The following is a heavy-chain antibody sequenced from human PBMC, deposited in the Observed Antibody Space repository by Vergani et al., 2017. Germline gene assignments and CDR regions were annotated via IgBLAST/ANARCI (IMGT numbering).Heavy chain of an antibody. V-gene: IGHV1-2*02. CDR1: GYTFTGYY. D-gene: IGHD1-7*01. CDR3: ARPPGGYNWNYVSWFDP. J-gene: IGHJ5*02. Sequence: QVQLVQSGAEVKKPGASVKVSCKASGYTFTGYYMHWVRQAPGQGLEWRGWINPNSGGTNYAQKFQGRVTMTRDTSISTAYMELSRLRSDDTAVYYCARPPGGYNWNYVSWFDPWGQGTLVTVSS. CDR2: INPNSGGT.